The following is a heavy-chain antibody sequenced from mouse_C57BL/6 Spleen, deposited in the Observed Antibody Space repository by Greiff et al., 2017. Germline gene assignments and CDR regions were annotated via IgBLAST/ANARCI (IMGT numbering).Heavy chain of an antibody. V-gene: IGHV1-18*01. Sequence: EVQLQQSGPELVKPGASVKIPCKASGYTFTDYNMDWVKQSHGKSLEWIGDINPNNGGTIYNQKFKGKATLTVDKSSSTAYMELRSLTSEDTAVYYCARRDNYYGSSYGAWFAYWGQGTLVTVSA. CDR3: ARRDNYYGSSYGAWFAY. D-gene: IGHD1-1*01. CDR2: INPNNGGT. J-gene: IGHJ3*01. CDR1: GYTFTDYN.